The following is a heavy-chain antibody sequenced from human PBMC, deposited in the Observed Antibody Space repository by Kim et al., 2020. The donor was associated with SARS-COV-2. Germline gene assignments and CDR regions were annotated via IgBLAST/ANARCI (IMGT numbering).Heavy chain of an antibody. D-gene: IGHD4-17*01. V-gene: IGHV3-11*06. Sequence: YADSVRDRFTISRDNAKNSLYLQMNSLRAEDTAVYYCARDGSTTVASFDYWGQGTLVTVSS. J-gene: IGHJ4*02. CDR3: ARDGSTTVASFDY.